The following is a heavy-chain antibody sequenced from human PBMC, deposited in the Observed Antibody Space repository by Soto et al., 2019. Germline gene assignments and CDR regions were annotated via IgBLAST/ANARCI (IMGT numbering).Heavy chain of an antibody. CDR1: GFTFSSYS. V-gene: IGHV3-48*02. D-gene: IGHD4-17*01. J-gene: IGHJ4*02. Sequence: GGSLRLSCAASGFTFSSYSMNWVRQAPGKGLEWVSYISSSSSTIYYADSVKGRFTISRDNAKNSLYLQMNSLRDEDTAVYYCARDSGGGGRLRRYSSHFDYWGQGTLVTVSS. CDR3: ARDSGGGGRLRRYSSHFDY. CDR2: ISSSSSTI.